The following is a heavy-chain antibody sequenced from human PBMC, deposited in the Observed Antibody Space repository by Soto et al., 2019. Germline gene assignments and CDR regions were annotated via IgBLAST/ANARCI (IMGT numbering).Heavy chain of an antibody. V-gene: IGHV3-21*01. D-gene: IGHD2-2*01. J-gene: IGHJ6*02. CDR1: GFTFSSYS. CDR2: ISSSSSYI. CDR3: ASLNCSSTSCYPYYYYGMDV. Sequence: VGSLRLSCAASGFTFSSYSMNWVRQAPGKGLEWVSSISSSSSYIYYADSVKGRFTISRDNAKNSLYLQMHSLRAEDTAVYYCASLNCSSTSCYPYYYYGMDVWGQGTTVTVSS.